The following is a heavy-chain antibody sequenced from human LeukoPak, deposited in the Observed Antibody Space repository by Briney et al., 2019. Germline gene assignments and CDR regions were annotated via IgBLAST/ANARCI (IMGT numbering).Heavy chain of an antibody. CDR2: IYYTGST. D-gene: IGHD2-15*01. CDR1: GGSISSSSYY. V-gene: IGHV4-39*07. Sequence: SETLSLTCTVSGGSISSSSYYWGWVRQPPGKGLEWIGSIYYTGSTFYNPSLKSRVTMSVDTSKNQFSLKLNSVTAADTAVYYCARDLSGGGDWGRGTLVTVSS. J-gene: IGHJ4*02. CDR3: ARDLSGGGD.